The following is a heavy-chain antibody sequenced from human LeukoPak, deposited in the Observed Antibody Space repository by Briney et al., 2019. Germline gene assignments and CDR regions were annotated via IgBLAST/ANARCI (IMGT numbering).Heavy chain of an antibody. CDR2: IYNTGET. CDR3: ARWYCSSNSCYYDY. V-gene: IGHV3-53*01. D-gene: IGHD2-2*01. Sequence: GGSLRLSCVASGFTVTNNYMVWVRQAPGQGLEWVSFIYNTGETYYADSVKGRFTISRDNSKNTLYLQMNSLRAEDTAVYYCARWYCSSNSCYYDYWGQGTLVTVSS. CDR1: GFTVTNNY. J-gene: IGHJ4*02.